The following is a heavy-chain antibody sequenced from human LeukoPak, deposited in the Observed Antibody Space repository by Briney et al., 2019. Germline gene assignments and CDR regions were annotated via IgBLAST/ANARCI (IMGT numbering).Heavy chain of an antibody. D-gene: IGHD2-15*01. CDR3: ARDAYWAGGSCPGAWFDP. Sequence: SETLSLTCTVSGGSITSGDYYWSWIRQPAGKGLEWIGYIHYSGITYYNPSLRSRVTISGDTSKNQFSLRLTSVTAADTAVYYCARDAYWAGGSCPGAWFDPWGQGTLVTVSS. J-gene: IGHJ5*02. CDR2: IHYSGIT. CDR1: GGSITSGDYY. V-gene: IGHV4-30-4*01.